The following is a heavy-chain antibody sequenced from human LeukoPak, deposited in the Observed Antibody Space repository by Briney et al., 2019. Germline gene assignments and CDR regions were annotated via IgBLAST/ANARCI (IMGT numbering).Heavy chain of an antibody. J-gene: IGHJ4*02. CDR3: MRSILTSEYGSRGGFGDY. Sequence: PGGSLRLSCAASGFIFSSYGMHWVRQAPGKGLEWVAVIWYDGSNKYYADSVKGRFTISRDNSKNTLYLQMNSLRAEDTAVYYCMRSILTSEYGSRGGFGDYWGQGTLLTVSS. D-gene: IGHD6-13*01. CDR2: IWYDGSNK. CDR1: GFIFSSYG. V-gene: IGHV3-33*01.